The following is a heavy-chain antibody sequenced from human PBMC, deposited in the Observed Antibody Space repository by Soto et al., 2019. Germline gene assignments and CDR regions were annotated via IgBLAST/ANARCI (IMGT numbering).Heavy chain of an antibody. CDR3: ARGEEIMITFGGVLDY. V-gene: IGHV4-31*03. CDR2: IYYSGST. CDR1: GGSISSGGYY. Sequence: QVQLQESGPGLVKPSQTLSLTCTVSGGSISSGGYYWSWIRQHPGKGLEWIGYIYYSGSTYYNPSLQSRVTISVDTSKNQFSLKLSSVTAADTAVYYCARGEEIMITFGGVLDYWGQGTLVTVSS. J-gene: IGHJ4*02. D-gene: IGHD3-16*01.